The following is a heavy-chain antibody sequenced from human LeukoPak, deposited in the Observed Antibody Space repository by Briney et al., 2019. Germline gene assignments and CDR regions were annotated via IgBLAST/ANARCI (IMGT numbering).Heavy chain of an antibody. D-gene: IGHD6-13*01. CDR3: AKGGESSSWLFDY. Sequence: PGGSLRLSCAASGFTSSSYAMSWVRQAPGKGLQWVSALSGSGLSTYYADSVKGRFTISRDNSKNTLYLQMNSLRAEDTAVYYCAKGGESSSWLFDYWGQGTLVPVSS. J-gene: IGHJ4*02. CDR1: GFTSSSYA. V-gene: IGHV3-23*01. CDR2: LSGSGLST.